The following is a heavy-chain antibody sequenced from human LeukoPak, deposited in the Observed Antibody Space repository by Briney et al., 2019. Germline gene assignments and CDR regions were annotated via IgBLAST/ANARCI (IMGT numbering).Heavy chain of an antibody. J-gene: IGHJ6*02. CDR1: GFTFSSYG. V-gene: IGHV3-33*01. D-gene: IGHD3-10*01. CDR3: ARDDGFYGMDV. CDR2: IWYDGSKK. Sequence: PGGSLRLSCAASGFTFSSYGMHWVRQAPGKGLERVAVIWYDGSKKYYADSVKGRFTISRDNSKNTLHVQMNSLRAEDTAVYYCARDDGFYGMDVWGQGTTVTVSS.